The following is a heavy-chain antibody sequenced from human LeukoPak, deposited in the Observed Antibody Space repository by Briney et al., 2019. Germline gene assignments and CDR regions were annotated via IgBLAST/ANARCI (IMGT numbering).Heavy chain of an antibody. V-gene: IGHV4-59*01. J-gene: IGHJ4*02. CDR1: GGSISSYY. CDR2: ISYSGST. CDR3: ARGDYYGSSDY. Sequence: SETLSLTCTVSGGSISSYYWSWIRQPPGKGLEWIGYISYSGSTNYNPSLKSRVTISVDTSKNQFSLKLSSVTAADTAVYYRARGDYYGSSDYWGQGTLVTVSS. D-gene: IGHD3-10*01.